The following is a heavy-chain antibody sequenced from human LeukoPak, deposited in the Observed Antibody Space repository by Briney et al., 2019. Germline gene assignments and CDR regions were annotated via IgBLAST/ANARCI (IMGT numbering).Heavy chain of an antibody. CDR2: IYTSGST. CDR1: GGSISSYY. J-gene: IGHJ6*03. CDR3: ARRKGYCSSTSCLYYYYYMDV. V-gene: IGHV4-4*09. Sequence: SETLSLTCTVSGGSISSYYWSLIRQPPGKGLEWIGYIYTSGSTNYNPSLKSRVTISVDTSKNQFSLKLSSVTAADTAVYYCARRKGYCSSTSCLYYYYYMDVWGKGTTVTVSS. D-gene: IGHD2-2*01.